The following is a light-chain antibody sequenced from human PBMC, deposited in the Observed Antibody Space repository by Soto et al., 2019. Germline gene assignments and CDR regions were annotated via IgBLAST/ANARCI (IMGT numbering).Light chain of an antibody. CDR2: DVS. CDR3: QQYNSYRT. CDR1: QTVGRW. J-gene: IGKJ1*01. Sequence: DIQMTQSPSTLSASVGDRVTTTCRASQTVGRWLAWYQQKPGKAPKLLIYDVSTLESGVPARFSGSGSGTDFTLIISSLQPDDFASYYRQQYNSYRTFGQGTKVEIK. V-gene: IGKV1-5*01.